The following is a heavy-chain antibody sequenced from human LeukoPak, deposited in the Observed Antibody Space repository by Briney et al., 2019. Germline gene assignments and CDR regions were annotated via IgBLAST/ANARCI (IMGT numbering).Heavy chain of an antibody. V-gene: IGHV3-33*06. CDR1: GFTFSSYG. CDR2: IWYDGSNK. D-gene: IGHD4-17*01. J-gene: IGHJ4*02. Sequence: GRSLRLSCAASGFTFSSYGMHWVRQAPGKGLEWVAVIWYDGSNKYYADSVKGRFTISRDNSKNTLYLQMNSLRAEDTAVHYCAKNYGDYEGGVFDYWGQGTLVTVSS. CDR3: AKNYGDYEGGVFDY.